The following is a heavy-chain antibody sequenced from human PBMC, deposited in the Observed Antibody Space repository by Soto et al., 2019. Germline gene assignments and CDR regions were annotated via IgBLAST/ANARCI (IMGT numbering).Heavy chain of an antibody. CDR3: AKEGSSSWIRIGVMDV. Sequence: GGSLRLSCAASGFTFSSYAMNWVRQAPGKGLEWVSGISGSGGSTHYADSVKGRFNISRDNSKNTLYVQMNSLRAEDTAVYFCAKEGSSSWIRIGVMDVWGKGTTVTVSS. J-gene: IGHJ6*04. CDR1: GFTFSSYA. D-gene: IGHD2-2*01. V-gene: IGHV3-23*01. CDR2: ISGSGGST.